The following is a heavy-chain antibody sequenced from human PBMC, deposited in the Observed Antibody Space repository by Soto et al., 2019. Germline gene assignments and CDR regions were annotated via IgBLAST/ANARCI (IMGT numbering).Heavy chain of an antibody. V-gene: IGHV2-5*01. D-gene: IGHD6-19*01. J-gene: IGHJ5*02. CDR3: AKSGSSGWYGWFDP. Sequence: QSGPTVVNPTQTLTLTCIFSGFSLRTSGVGVGWIRQPPGKALEWLGFIYWNDDKRYRPSLKSRLTITKDTSKNQVVLTMTNMDPVDTATYYCAKSGSSGWYGWFDPWGQGTLVTVSS. CDR2: IYWNDDK. CDR1: GFSLRTSGVG.